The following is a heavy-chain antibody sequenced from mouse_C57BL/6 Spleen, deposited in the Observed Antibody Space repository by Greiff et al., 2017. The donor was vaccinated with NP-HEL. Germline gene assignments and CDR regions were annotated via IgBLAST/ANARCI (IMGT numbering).Heavy chain of an antibody. Sequence: EVQLQQSGPELVKPGASVKMSCKASGYTFTDYNMHWVKQSHGKSLEWIGYINPNNGGTSYNQKFKGKATLTVNKSSSTAYMELRSLTSEDSAVYYCAREGNWDGGFAYWGQGTLVTVSA. CDR2: INPNNGGT. CDR3: AREGNWDGGFAY. J-gene: IGHJ3*01. CDR1: GYTFTDYN. D-gene: IGHD4-1*01. V-gene: IGHV1-22*01.